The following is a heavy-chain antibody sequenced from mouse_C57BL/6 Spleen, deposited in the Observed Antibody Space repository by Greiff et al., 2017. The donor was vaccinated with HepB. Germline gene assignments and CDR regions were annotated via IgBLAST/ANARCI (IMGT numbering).Heavy chain of an antibody. CDR3: ARTGYYYGSSLYYFDY. Sequence: QVQLQQPGAELVRPGSSVKLSCKASGYTFTSYWMDWVKQRTGQGLEWIGNIYPSDSETHYNQKFKDKATLTVDKSSSTAYMQLSSLTSEDSAVYYCARTGYYYGSSLYYFDYWGQGTTLTVSS. CDR2: IYPSDSET. D-gene: IGHD1-1*01. CDR1: GYTFTSYW. V-gene: IGHV1-61*01. J-gene: IGHJ2*01.